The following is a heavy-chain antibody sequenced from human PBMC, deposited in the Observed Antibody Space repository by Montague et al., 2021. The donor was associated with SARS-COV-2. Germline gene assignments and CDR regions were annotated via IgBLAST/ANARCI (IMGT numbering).Heavy chain of an antibody. Sequence: SETLSLNCTVSGGSISSYYWSWIRQPAGKGLEWIGRIYTSGSTNYNPSLKSRVTISVDTSKNQFSLKLSSVTAADTAVYYCASEQIVVVPAAPYYYYGMDVWGQGTTVTVSS. CDR3: ASEQIVVVPAAPYYYYGMDV. V-gene: IGHV4-4*07. CDR1: GGSISSYY. D-gene: IGHD2-2*01. CDR2: IYTSGST. J-gene: IGHJ6*02.